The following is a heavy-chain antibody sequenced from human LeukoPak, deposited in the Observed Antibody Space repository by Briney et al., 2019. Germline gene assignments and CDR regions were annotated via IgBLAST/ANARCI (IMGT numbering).Heavy chain of an antibody. CDR2: MNPNSGNT. V-gene: IGHV1-8*03. CDR1: GYTFTSYD. Sequence: GASVKVSCKASGYTFTSYDINWVRQATGQGLEWMGWMNPNSGNTGYAQKFQGRDTITRNTSISTAYMELSSLRSEDTAVYYCARGGSWIQLWLAFDIWGQGTMVTVSS. J-gene: IGHJ3*02. CDR3: ARGGSWIQLWLAFDI. D-gene: IGHD5-18*01.